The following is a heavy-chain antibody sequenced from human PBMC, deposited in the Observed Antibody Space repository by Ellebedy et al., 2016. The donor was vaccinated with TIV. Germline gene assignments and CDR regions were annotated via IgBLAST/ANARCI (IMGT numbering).Heavy chain of an antibody. J-gene: IGHJ5*02. CDR1: GGSISSGGYY. V-gene: IGHV4-31*03. Sequence: SETLSLXCTVSGGSISSGGYYWSWIRQHPGKGLEWIGYIYYSGSTYYNPSLKSRVTISVDTSKNQFSLKLSSVTAADTAVYYCARGHLNWFDPWGQGTLVTVSS. CDR2: IYYSGST. CDR3: ARGHLNWFDP.